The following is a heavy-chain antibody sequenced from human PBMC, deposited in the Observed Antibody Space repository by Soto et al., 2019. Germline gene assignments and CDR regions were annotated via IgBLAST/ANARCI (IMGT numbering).Heavy chain of an antibody. D-gene: IGHD3-10*01. V-gene: IGHV1-69*01. CDR3: ARARNTMVRGASYFDY. J-gene: IGHJ4*02. Sequence: QVQLVQSGAEVKKPGSSVKVSCKASGGTFSSYAISWVRQAPGQGLEWMGGIIPIFGTAKYGQKFQGKVTITADESTSTAYMELRRLGSEDTGVYYCARARNTMVRGASYFDYWGQGTLVTGSS. CDR1: GGTFSSYA. CDR2: IIPIFGTA.